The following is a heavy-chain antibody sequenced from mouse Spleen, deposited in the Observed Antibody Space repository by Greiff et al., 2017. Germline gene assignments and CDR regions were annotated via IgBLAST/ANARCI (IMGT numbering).Heavy chain of an antibody. Sequence: QVQLKETGPGLVAPSQSLSITCTVSGFSLTSYGVHWVRQPPGKGLEWLVVIWSDGSTNYNSALKSRLSISKDNSKSQVFLKMNSLQTDDTAMYYCARHNSDYYGSSYFDYWGQGTTLTVSS. CDR3: ARHNSDYYGSSYFDY. D-gene: IGHD1-1*01. V-gene: IGHV2-6-1*01. CDR2: IWSDGST. CDR1: GFSLTSYG. J-gene: IGHJ2*01.